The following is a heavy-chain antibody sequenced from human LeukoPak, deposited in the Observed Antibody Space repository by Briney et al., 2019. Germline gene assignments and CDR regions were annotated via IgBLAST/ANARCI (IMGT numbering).Heavy chain of an antibody. V-gene: IGHV4-59*13. CDR2: IYSSGST. CDR1: GGSISSYY. D-gene: IGHD4-23*01. Sequence: SETLSLTCTVSGGSISSYYWSWIRQPPGKGLEWIGYIYSSGSTNYSPSLKSRVAISLDTSKNEFSLRLSSVTAADTAVYYCARDRGYGGIFDCWGRGTLVTV. J-gene: IGHJ4*02. CDR3: ARDRGYGGIFDC.